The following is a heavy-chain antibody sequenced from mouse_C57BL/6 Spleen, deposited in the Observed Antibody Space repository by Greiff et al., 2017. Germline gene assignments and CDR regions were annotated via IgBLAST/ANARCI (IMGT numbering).Heavy chain of an antibody. Sequence: QVQLQQSGAELVKPGASVKMSCKASGYTFTSYWITWVKQRPGQGLEWIGDIYPGSGSTNYNEKFKSKATLTVDTSSSTAYMQLSSLTSEDSAVYYCARGRVYGYEDYFDYWGQGTTLTVSS. J-gene: IGHJ2*01. CDR1: GYTFTSYW. V-gene: IGHV1-55*01. CDR2: IYPGSGST. D-gene: IGHD2-2*01. CDR3: ARGRVYGYEDYFDY.